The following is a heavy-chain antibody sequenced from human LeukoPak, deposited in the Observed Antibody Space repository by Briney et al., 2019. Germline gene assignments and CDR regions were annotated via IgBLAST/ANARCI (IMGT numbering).Heavy chain of an antibody. D-gene: IGHD3-10*01. CDR3: VKGRDSGSFTALEY. CDR2: ISSDGSST. V-gene: IGHV3-74*01. Sequence: GGSLRLSCAASGFTFSSYWMHWFRQAPGKGLVWVSRISSDGSSTNYADSVKGRFTISRDNAKNTLYLQMNRQRAEDTAVYYCVKGRDSGSFTALEYGGRGTLVTVSS. J-gene: IGHJ4*02. CDR1: GFTFSSYW.